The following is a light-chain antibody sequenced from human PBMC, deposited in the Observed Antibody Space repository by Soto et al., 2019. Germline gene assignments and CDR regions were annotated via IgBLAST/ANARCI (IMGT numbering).Light chain of an antibody. CDR2: DAS. V-gene: IGKV3-15*01. Sequence: EIVLTQSPALSVSPGEGATLSCRASQSVSTNLAWYQQKPGQAPRLLISDASTRATGIPTRFSGRGSGTEFTLTISSLQSEDFAVYYCQQYKHWPLTFGGGTKVEIK. CDR3: QQYKHWPLT. CDR1: QSVSTN. J-gene: IGKJ4*01.